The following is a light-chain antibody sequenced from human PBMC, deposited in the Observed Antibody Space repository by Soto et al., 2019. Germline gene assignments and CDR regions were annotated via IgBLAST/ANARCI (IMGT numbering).Light chain of an antibody. CDR3: QQYNNWPYT. CDR2: DAS. Sequence: EIVLTHSPATLSVSPGDRATLSCRASQSVGSNLAWYQQRPGQPPRLLIYDASTRATDIPARFSGGVSGTDVTLTIISLQSEDVAVYYCQQYNNWPYTFGQGTKLPIK. J-gene: IGKJ2*01. V-gene: IGKV3-15*01. CDR1: QSVGSN.